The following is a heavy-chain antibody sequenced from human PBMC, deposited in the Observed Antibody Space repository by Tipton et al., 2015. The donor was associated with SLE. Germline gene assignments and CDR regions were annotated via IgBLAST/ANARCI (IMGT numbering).Heavy chain of an antibody. CDR1: GLTFSNDA. D-gene: IGHD3-3*01. CDR3: ARGYDFWSGSLPGY. CDR2: IFSGGDP. V-gene: IGHV3-23*03. Sequence: SLRLSCEVSGLTFSNDAMSWVRQAPGRGLEWVSMIFSGGDPRYADSVRGRFTISRDNSKNTLYLQMNSLRAEDTAVYYCARGYDFWSGSLPGYWGQGTLVTVSS. J-gene: IGHJ4*02.